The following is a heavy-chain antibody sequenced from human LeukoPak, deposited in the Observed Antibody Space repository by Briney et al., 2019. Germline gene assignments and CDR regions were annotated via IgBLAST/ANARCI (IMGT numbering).Heavy chain of an antibody. D-gene: IGHD3-22*01. CDR3: ARSYDSITMIVEQPAFDY. CDR1: GFSLSTSGVG. V-gene: IGHV2-5*02. CDR2: IYWDDDK. Sequence: SGPTLVKPTQTLTLTCTFSGFSLSTSGVGVGWIRQPPGKALEWLALIYWDDDKRYSPSLKSRLTITKDTSKNQVVLTMTNMDPVDTATYYCARSYDSITMIVEQPAFDYWGQGTLVTVSS. J-gene: IGHJ4*02.